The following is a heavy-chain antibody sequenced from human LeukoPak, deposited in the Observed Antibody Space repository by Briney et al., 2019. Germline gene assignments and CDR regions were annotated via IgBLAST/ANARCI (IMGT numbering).Heavy chain of an antibody. V-gene: IGHV4-59*08. CDR1: GGSISSYY. CDR3: ARHGYSSSWPLDY. Sequence: SETLSLTCTVSGGSISSYYWSRIRQPPGKGLEWIGYIYYSGSTNYNPSLKSRVTISVDTSKNQFSLKLSSVTAADTAVYYCARHGYSSSWPLDYWGQGTLVTVSS. D-gene: IGHD6-13*01. CDR2: IYYSGST. J-gene: IGHJ4*02.